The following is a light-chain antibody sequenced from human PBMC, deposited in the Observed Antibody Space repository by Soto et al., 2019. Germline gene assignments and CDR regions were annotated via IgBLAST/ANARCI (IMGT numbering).Light chain of an antibody. V-gene: IGKV3-11*01. CDR3: QQRSDWPLLT. CDR2: DAS. Sequence: EIVLTQSPATLSLSPGERATLSCRASQNVGTYLAGYQQKPGQAPRLLISDASNRATAIPARFRGSGSETDFTLTISGLEPEDYGIYYCQQRSDWPLLTFGGGTRVEIK. J-gene: IGKJ4*01. CDR1: QNVGTY.